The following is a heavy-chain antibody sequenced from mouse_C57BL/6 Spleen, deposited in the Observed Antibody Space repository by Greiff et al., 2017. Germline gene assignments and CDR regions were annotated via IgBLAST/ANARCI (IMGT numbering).Heavy chain of an antibody. V-gene: IGHV14-4*01. D-gene: IGHD6-2*01. CDR2: IDPENGDT. CDR1: GFNIKDDY. J-gene: IGHJ2*01. CDR3: TTFHSLYYFDD. Sequence: EVKLVESGAELVRPGASVKLSCTASGFNIKDDYMHWVKQRPEQGLEWIGWIDPENGDTEYASKFQGKATITADTSSNTAYLQLSSLTSEDTAVYYCTTFHSLYYFDDWGQGTTLTVSS.